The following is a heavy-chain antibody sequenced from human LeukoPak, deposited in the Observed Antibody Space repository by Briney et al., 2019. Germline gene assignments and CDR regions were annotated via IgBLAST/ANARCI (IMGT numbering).Heavy chain of an antibody. CDR1: GFSLSTSGMR. CDR3: ARGGGATAVDY. D-gene: IGHD1-26*01. J-gene: IGHJ4*02. Sequence: SGPTLVNPTQTLTLTCTFSGFSLSTSGMRVSWIRQPPVKALEWLARIDWDDDKFYSTSLKTRLTISKDTSKNQVVLTMTNMDPVDTATYYCARGGGATAVDYWGQGTLVTVSS. CDR2: IDWDDDK. V-gene: IGHV2-70*04.